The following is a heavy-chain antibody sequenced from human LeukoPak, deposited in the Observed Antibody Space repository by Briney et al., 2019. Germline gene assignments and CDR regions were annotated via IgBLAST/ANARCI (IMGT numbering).Heavy chain of an antibody. CDR2: INTANGNS. CDR1: GYIFTNYV. V-gene: IGHV1-3*04. D-gene: IGHD3-10*01. J-gene: IGHJ4*02. Sequence: GASVKVSCKASGYIFTNYVLHWVRQAPGQRLEWMGWINTANGNSKYSQRFQGGVTFTRDSSASTVYLRLSSLRSGDTAVYYCAREHYYASGPKDYWGQGTLVTVSS. CDR3: AREHYYASGPKDY.